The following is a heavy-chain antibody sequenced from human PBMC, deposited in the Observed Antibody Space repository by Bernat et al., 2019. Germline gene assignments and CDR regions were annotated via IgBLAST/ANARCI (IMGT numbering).Heavy chain of an antibody. J-gene: IGHJ6*02. CDR3: AKDSGWNYGYGMDV. CDR1: GFTFDDYT. Sequence: EVQLVESGGVVVQPGGSLRLSCAASGFTFDDYTMHWVRQAPGKGLEWVSLISWDGGSTYYADSVKGRFTISRDNSKNSLYLQMNSLRTEDTALYYCAKDSGWNYGYGMDVWGQGTTVTVSS. CDR2: ISWDGGST. V-gene: IGHV3-43*01. D-gene: IGHD6-19*01.